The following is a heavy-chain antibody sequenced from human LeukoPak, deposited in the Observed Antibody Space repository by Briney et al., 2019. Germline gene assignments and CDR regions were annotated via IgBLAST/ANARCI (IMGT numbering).Heavy chain of an antibody. CDR3: AKRPLDGYADY. D-gene: IGHD5-24*01. J-gene: IGHJ4*02. CDR2: IWYDGGNK. Sequence: PGRSLRLSCAASGFTFSSYGMHWVRQAPGKGLEWVAVIWYDGGNKYYADSVKGRFTISRDNSKNTLYLQMNSLRAEDTAVYYCAKRPLDGYADYWGQGTLVTVSS. V-gene: IGHV3-33*06. CDR1: GFTFSSYG.